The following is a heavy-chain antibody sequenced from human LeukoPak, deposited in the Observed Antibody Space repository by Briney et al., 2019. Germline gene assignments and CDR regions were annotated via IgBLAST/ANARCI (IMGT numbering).Heavy chain of an antibody. J-gene: IGHJ4*02. Sequence: ASVKVSCKASGYTFSIYHMHWVRQVPGQGLEWLGIINPSGDFTNYAQKFEGRVTMTRDRSTSTGYMELRSLMSEDTAVYYCARDANDLRSRQLDYWGQGTLVPVSS. V-gene: IGHV1-46*01. D-gene: IGHD1-1*01. CDR1: GYTFSIYH. CDR3: ARDANDLRSRQLDY. CDR2: INPSGDFT.